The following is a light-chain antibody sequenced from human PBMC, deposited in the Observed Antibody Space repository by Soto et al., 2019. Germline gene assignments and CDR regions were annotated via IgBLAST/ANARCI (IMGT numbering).Light chain of an antibody. Sequence: EFGFTQSTATLSLSPGEISTLSFRASQSVSSYLAWYQQKPGQAPRLLIYGASNRATGIPARFSGSGSGTDFTLTISSLEPEDFAVYYCQQRSNWPLTFGGGTKVDI. CDR3: QQRSNWPLT. J-gene: IGKJ4*01. CDR2: GAS. CDR1: QSVSSY. V-gene: IGKV3-11*01.